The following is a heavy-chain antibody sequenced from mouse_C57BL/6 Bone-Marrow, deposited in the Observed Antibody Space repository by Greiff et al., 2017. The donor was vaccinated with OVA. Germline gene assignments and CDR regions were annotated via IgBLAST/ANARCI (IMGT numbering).Heavy chain of an antibody. Sequence: QVQLQQPGTELVKPGASVKLSCKASGYTFTSYWIHWVNQRPGQGLEWIGNSNPRNGGTDYSEKFKSKATLTVDKSSSTAYMQLSSLSSEESAAYYCARGWLPYAMDYWGQGTSVTVSA. CDR2: SNPRNGGT. CDR1: GYTFTSYW. D-gene: IGHD2-3*01. J-gene: IGHJ4*01. CDR3: ARGWLPYAMDY. V-gene: IGHV1-53*01.